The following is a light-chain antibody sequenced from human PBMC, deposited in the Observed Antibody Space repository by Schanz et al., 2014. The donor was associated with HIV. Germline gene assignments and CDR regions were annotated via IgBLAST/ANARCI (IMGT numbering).Light chain of an antibody. J-gene: IGLJ2*01. Sequence: QSVLTQPPSVSEAPRQRVTISCSGSSSNIGNNAVNWYQQLPGKAPKLLIYYDDLLPSGVSDRFSGSKSDTSASLAISGLQSEDEADYYCATWDTFLNGVVFGGGTKLTVL. V-gene: IGLV1-36*01. CDR3: ATWDTFLNGVV. CDR2: YDD. CDR1: SSNIGNNA.